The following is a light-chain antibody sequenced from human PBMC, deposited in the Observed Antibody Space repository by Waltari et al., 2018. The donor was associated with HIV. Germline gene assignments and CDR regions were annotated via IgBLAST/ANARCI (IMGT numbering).Light chain of an antibody. CDR1: TLGDKY. Sequence: SSEMTQPPSVSVSPGQTASITCSGDTLGDKYASWYQQKPGQSPVLVLYQDNKRPSGIPERFSGSKSGNTATLTISGTQAMDEADYYCQAWDSSTGGVFGGGTKLTVL. CDR3: QAWDSSTGGV. J-gene: IGLJ3*02. CDR2: QDN. V-gene: IGLV3-1*01.